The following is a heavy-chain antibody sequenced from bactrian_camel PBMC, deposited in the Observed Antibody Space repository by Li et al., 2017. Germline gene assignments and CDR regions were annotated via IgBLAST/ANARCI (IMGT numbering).Heavy chain of an antibody. V-gene: IGHV3-2*01. CDR1: VDTYRNNC. D-gene: IGHD5*01. J-gene: IGHJ6*01. CDR3: AAYRDGGTSNFAY. CDR2: IYTADGRT. Sequence: HVQLVESGGGSVQTGGSLRLSCTAPVDTYRNNCMGWFRQAPGKGLEWVSSIYTADGRTNVAGSVKGQFTISRDNTKNILYLQMNSLKSEDTALYYCAAYRDGGTSNFAYWGQGTQVTVS.